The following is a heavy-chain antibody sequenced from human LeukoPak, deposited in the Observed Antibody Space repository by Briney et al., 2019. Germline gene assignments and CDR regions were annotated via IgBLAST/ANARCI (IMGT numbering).Heavy chain of an antibody. J-gene: IGHJ5*02. Sequence: GGSLRLSCAASGFTFSSYSMSWVRQTPGKGLEWVSYISSASNTIYYADSVKGRFTISRDNAKNSLYLQMNSLRAEDTAMYYCARDGWFGDYNWFDPWGQGTLVTVSS. V-gene: IGHV3-48*01. CDR2: ISSASNTI. CDR3: ARDGWFGDYNWFDP. CDR1: GFTFSSYS. D-gene: IGHD3-10*01.